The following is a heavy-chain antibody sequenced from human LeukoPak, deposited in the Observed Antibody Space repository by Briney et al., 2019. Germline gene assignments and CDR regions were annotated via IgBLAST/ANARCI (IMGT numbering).Heavy chain of an antibody. CDR1: GYTFSNYG. CDR2: ISVHNGKT. CDR3: ARNYYDSSGYSTKFGF. Sequence: GASVKVSCKASGYTFSNYGISWVRQAPGEGLEWMGWISVHNGKTEYAQKIQGRVTLSTDSSTSTAYMELTSLRSDDTAVYYCARNYYDSSGYSTKFGFWGQGTLVTVSS. J-gene: IGHJ4*02. D-gene: IGHD3-22*01. V-gene: IGHV1-18*01.